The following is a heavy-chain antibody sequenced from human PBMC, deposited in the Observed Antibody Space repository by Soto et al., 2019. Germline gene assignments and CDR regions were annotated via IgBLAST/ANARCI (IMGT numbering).Heavy chain of an antibody. CDR3: AKGPTRYCIGGSCYSYLDY. D-gene: IGHD2-15*01. CDR1: GFIFSSYT. Sequence: QVQLVESGGGVVQPGTSLRLSCAASGFIFSSYTIHWVRQAPGKGLEWVALISHDGNNKYYTDSVKGRFTISRDNSKNTVWLQMNSLTAGDTAVYYCAKGPTRYCIGGSCYSYLDYWGQGTLVTVSS. J-gene: IGHJ4*02. CDR2: ISHDGNNK. V-gene: IGHV3-30*18.